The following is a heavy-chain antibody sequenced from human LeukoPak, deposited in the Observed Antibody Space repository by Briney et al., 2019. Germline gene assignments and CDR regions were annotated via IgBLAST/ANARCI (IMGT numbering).Heavy chain of an antibody. J-gene: IGHJ4*02. CDR3: VSLGYCSGGSCYKGDY. CDR1: GYTFTSYG. CDR2: ISAYNGNT. D-gene: IGHD2-15*01. Sequence: GASVKVSCKAPGYTFTSYGISWVRQAPGQGLEWMGWISAYNGNTNYAQKLQGRVTMTTDTSTSTAYMELRSLRSDDTAVYYCVSLGYCSGGSCYKGDYWGQGTLVTVFS. V-gene: IGHV1-18*01.